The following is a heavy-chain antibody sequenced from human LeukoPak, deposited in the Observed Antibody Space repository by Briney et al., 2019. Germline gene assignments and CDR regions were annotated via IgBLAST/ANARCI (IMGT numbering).Heavy chain of an antibody. CDR2: VIPILGIA. D-gene: IGHD4-17*01. CDR1: GCTVSIYA. V-gene: IGHV1-69*10. Sequence: GASVKVSCKASGCTVSIYAISWVRLPPGQGLEWMGGVIPILGIANYAQKFQGRVTIIADKSPSTAYMELSSLGSEDTAVYYCASPTVTTFAWGQGALVTVSS. J-gene: IGHJ5*02. CDR3: ASPTVTTFA.